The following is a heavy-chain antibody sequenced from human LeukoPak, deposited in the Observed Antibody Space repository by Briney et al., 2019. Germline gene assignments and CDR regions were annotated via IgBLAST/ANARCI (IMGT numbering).Heavy chain of an antibody. D-gene: IGHD3-22*01. Sequence: SETLSLTCTVSGGSISSYYWSWIRQPPGKGLEWIGYIYYSGSTNYNPSLKSRVTISVDTSKNQFSLKLSSVTAADTAVYYCARVSGYYYVGSYYYYGMDVSGQGTTVTVSS. V-gene: IGHV4-59*01. CDR3: ARVSGYYYVGSYYYYGMDV. CDR1: GGSISSYY. CDR2: IYYSGST. J-gene: IGHJ6*02.